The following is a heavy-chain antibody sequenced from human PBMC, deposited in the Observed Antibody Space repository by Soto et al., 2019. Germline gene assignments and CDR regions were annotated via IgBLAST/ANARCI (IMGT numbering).Heavy chain of an antibody. Sequence: QVHLVESGGGVVQPGRSLRLSCAASGFTFSNNGMHWVRQAPGKGLEGXGVISYEGSEKYYAGSVKGRFTISRDNSKNTLYLQMDTLRAEDTAIYYCVKDKGAAAGFDYWGQGILVTVSS. CDR2: ISYEGSEK. V-gene: IGHV3-30*18. D-gene: IGHD6-13*01. J-gene: IGHJ4*02. CDR3: VKDKGAAAGFDY. CDR1: GFTFSNNG.